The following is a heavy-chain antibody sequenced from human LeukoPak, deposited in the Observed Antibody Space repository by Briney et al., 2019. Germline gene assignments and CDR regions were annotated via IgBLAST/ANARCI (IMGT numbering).Heavy chain of an antibody. Sequence: AGGSLRLSCAASGFTFSSYAMSWVRQAPGKGLEWVSAISGSGGSTYYADSVKGRFTISRDNSKNTLYLQMNSLRAEDTAVYYCAKDRPPYTVSGSYRGPSDYWGQGTLVTVSS. CDR2: ISGSGGST. J-gene: IGHJ4*02. V-gene: IGHV3-23*01. D-gene: IGHD1-26*01. CDR3: AKDRPPYTVSGSYRGPSDY. CDR1: GFTFSSYA.